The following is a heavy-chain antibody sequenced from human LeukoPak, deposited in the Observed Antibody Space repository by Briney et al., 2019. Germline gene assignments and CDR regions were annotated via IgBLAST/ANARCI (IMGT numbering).Heavy chain of an antibody. CDR2: IIPIFGTA. CDR3: ARVVHRGPLYYFDY. J-gene: IGHJ4*02. Sequence: SVKVSCKASGGTFTSYAISWVRQAPGQGLEWMGGIIPIFGTANYAQKFQGRVTITTDESTSTAYMELSSLRSEDTAVYYCARVVHRGPLYYFDYWGQGTLVTVSS. CDR1: GGTFTSYA. D-gene: IGHD2-15*01. V-gene: IGHV1-69*05.